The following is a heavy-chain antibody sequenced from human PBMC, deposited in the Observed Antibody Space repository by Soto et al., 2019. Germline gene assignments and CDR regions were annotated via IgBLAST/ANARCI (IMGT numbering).Heavy chain of an antibody. CDR1: GFTFSSYS. J-gene: IGHJ4*02. D-gene: IGHD6-19*01. CDR3: ARERGSGWTFDY. CDR2: ISSSSTI. Sequence: GGSLRLSCAASGFTFSSYSMNWVRQAPGKGLEWVSSISSSSTIYYADSVKGRFTISRDNVQNSLYLQMHSLRAEDTAVYYCARERGSGWTFDYWGQGTLVTVSS. V-gene: IGHV3-48*01.